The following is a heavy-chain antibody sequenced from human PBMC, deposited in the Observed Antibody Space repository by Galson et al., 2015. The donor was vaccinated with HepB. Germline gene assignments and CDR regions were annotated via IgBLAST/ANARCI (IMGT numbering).Heavy chain of an antibody. D-gene: IGHD3-22*01. CDR3: AKAPFAYYYDSSGYYFDY. J-gene: IGHJ4*02. CDR2: ISYDGSNK. Sequence: SLRLSCAASGFTFSSYGMHWVRQAPGKGLEWVAVISYDGSNKYYADSVKGRFTISRDNSKNTLYLQMNSLRAEDTAVYYCAKAPFAYYYDSSGYYFDYWGQGTLVTVSS. V-gene: IGHV3-30*18. CDR1: GFTFSSYG.